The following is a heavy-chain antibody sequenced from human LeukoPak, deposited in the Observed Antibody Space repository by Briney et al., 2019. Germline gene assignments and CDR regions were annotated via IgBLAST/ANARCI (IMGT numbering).Heavy chain of an antibody. CDR1: GGTFSSYA. CDR3: ARARPYCSSTSCHGYYYYGMDV. CDR2: IIPIFGTA. D-gene: IGHD2-2*01. J-gene: IGHJ6*02. V-gene: IGHV1-69*13. Sequence: SVKVSCKASGGTFSSYAISWVRQAPGQGLEWMGGIIPIFGTANYAQKFQGRVTITADESTSTAYMELSSLRSEDTAVYYCARARPYCSSTSCHGYYYYGMDVWGQGTTVTVSS.